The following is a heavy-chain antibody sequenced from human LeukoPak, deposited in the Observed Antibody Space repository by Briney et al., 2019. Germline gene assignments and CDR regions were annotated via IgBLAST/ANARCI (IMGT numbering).Heavy chain of an antibody. Sequence: SVKVSCKASGGTFSSYAISWVRQAPGQGLEWMGGIIPIFGTANYAQKFQGRVTITADESTSTAYMELSSLRSEDTAGYYCAIRGPYSSGWYSMDYWGQGTLVTVSS. V-gene: IGHV1-69*01. CDR3: AIRGPYSSGWYSMDY. D-gene: IGHD6-19*01. CDR1: GGTFSSYA. CDR2: IIPIFGTA. J-gene: IGHJ4*02.